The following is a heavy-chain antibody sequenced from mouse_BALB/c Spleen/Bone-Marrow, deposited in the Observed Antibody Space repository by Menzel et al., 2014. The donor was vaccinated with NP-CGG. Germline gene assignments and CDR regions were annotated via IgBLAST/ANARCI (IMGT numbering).Heavy chain of an antibody. Sequence: VQLQQSGAELVMPGASVKMSCKASGHTLTDYWMHWVKQRPGQGLEWIGAIDTSDSYTSYNRKFKGKATLTVDESSSTAYMQLSSLASEDSAVYYCARSDYRYDPFAYWGQGTLVTVSA. CDR1: GHTLTDYW. CDR2: IDTSDSYT. CDR3: ARSDYRYDPFAY. J-gene: IGHJ3*01. V-gene: IGHV1-69*01. D-gene: IGHD2-14*01.